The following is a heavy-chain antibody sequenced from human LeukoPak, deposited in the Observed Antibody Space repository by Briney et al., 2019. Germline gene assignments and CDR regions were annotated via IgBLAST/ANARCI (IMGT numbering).Heavy chain of an antibody. CDR1: GFTVSSKY. CDR2: IYSGGST. D-gene: IGHD1-26*01. CDR3: ARGGAFVFTSDWFDP. V-gene: IGHV3-66*01. J-gene: IGHJ5*02. Sequence: GGSLRLSCAASGFTVSSKYMSWVRQAPGKGLEWVSVIYSGGSTYYADSVKGRFTISRDNSKNTLYLQMNSLRAEDTAVYYCARGGAFVFTSDWFDPWGQGTLVTVSS.